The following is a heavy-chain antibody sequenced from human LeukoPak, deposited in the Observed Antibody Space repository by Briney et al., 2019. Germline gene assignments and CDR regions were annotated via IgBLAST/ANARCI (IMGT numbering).Heavy chain of an antibody. J-gene: IGHJ4*02. V-gene: IGHV4-61*05. CDR3: ATSEAYSSSSPYYFDY. CDR1: GGSISSSSYY. D-gene: IGHD6-13*01. Sequence: PSETLSLTCTVSGGSISSSSYYWGWIRQPPGKGLEWIGYIYYSGSTNYNPSLKSRVTISVDTSKNQFSLKLSSVTAADTAVYYCATSEAYSSSSPYYFDYWGQGTLVTISS. CDR2: IYYSGST.